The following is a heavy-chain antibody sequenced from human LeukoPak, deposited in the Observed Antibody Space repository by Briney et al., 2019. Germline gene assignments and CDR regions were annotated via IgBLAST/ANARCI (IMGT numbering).Heavy chain of an antibody. Sequence: ASVKVSCKASGYTFTNYGISWVRQAPGQGLEWMGWISAYNGNTNYAQKLQGRVTMTTDTSTSTAYMGLRSLRSDDTAVYYCASDFWSGYYRPYYYGMDVWGQGTTVTVSS. CDR3: ASDFWSGYYRPYYYGMDV. CDR1: GYTFTNYG. CDR2: ISAYNGNT. D-gene: IGHD3-3*01. V-gene: IGHV1-18*01. J-gene: IGHJ6*02.